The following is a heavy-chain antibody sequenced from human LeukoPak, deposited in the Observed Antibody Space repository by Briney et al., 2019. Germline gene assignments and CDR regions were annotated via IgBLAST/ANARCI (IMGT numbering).Heavy chain of an antibody. CDR3: ARGVPRYYYMDV. Sequence: PSETLCLTCTVSGGSISSYYWSWIRQPPGKGLEWIGYIYYSGSTNYNPSLKSRVIISVDTSKNQFSLKLSSVTAADTAVYYCARGVPRYYYMDVWGKGNTVTVSS. CDR2: IYYSGST. CDR1: GGSISSYY. D-gene: IGHD2-2*01. V-gene: IGHV4-59*01. J-gene: IGHJ6*03.